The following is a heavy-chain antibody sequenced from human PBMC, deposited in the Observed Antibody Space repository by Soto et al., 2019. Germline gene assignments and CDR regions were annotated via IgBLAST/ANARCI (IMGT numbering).Heavy chain of an antibody. CDR2: INAGNGNT. J-gene: IGHJ6*02. CDR1: GYTFTSYA. V-gene: IGHV1-3*01. Sequence: QVPLVQSGAEVKKPGASVKVSCKASGYTFTSYAMHWVRQAPGQRLEWMGWINAGNGNTKYSQKFQGRVTITRDTSASTAYMELSSLRSEDTAVYYCARERYSYGYYYYGMDVWGQGTTVTVSS. D-gene: IGHD5-18*01. CDR3: ARERYSYGYYYYGMDV.